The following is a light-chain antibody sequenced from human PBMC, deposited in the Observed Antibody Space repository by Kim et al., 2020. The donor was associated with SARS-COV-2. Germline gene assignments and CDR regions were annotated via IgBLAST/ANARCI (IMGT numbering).Light chain of an antibody. CDR3: SAWDSSLSAWV. CDR2: RNN. V-gene: IGLV10-54*01. CDR1: GDIVGNQG. Sequence: ATHPHTGNGDIVGNQGEAWLQKPQGHPPKLLSYRNNNRPSGISERLSASRSGNSASLTITGLQPEDEADYYCSAWDSSLSAWVFGGGTQLTVL. J-gene: IGLJ2*01.